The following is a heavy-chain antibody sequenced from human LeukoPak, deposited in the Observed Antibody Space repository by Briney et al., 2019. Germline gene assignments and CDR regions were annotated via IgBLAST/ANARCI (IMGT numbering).Heavy chain of an antibody. V-gene: IGHV3-30-3*01. Sequence: GGSLRLSCAASGFTFSRYPMHWVRQAPGKGLEWVAVLSSDGADKHYADSVKGRFTISRDNSKNTLYLQMNSLRAEDTAVYYCAKDFNRNYYSLWDYWGQGTLVTVSS. D-gene: IGHD1-26*01. CDR3: AKDFNRNYYSLWDY. CDR2: LSSDGADK. J-gene: IGHJ4*02. CDR1: GFTFSRYP.